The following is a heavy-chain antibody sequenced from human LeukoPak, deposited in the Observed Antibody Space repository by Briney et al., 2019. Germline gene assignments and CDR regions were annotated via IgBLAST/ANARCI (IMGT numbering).Heavy chain of an antibody. D-gene: IGHD6-13*01. V-gene: IGHV4-4*07. Sequence: SETLSLTCTVSGGSISSYCWSWIRQPPGKGLEWMGRIYASGSTNYNPSLKSPITMSVDTSKNPFSLNLSSVTAADTAVYYCARDWMDSSSWSRWYFDLWGRGTLVIVSS. CDR2: IYASGST. J-gene: IGHJ2*01. CDR1: GGSISSYC. CDR3: ARDWMDSSSWSRWYFDL.